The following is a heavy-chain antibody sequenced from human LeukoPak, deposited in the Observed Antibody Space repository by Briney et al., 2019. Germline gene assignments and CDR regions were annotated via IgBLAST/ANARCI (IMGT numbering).Heavy chain of an antibody. J-gene: IGHJ5*02. V-gene: IGHV4-30-2*01. CDR2: IYHSGST. D-gene: IGHD3-10*01. CDR3: ARARITMVRGVAADWFDP. Sequence: SETLSLTCAVSGGSISSGGYSWSWIRQPPGKGLEWIGYIYHSGSTYYNPSLKSRVTISVDRSKNQFSLKLSSVTAADTAVYYCARARITMVRGVAADWFDPWGQEPWSPSPQ. CDR1: GGSISSGGYS.